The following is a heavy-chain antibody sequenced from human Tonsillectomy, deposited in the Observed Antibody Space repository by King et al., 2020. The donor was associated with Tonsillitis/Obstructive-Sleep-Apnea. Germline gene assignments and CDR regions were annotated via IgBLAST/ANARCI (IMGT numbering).Heavy chain of an antibody. D-gene: IGHD1-26*01. Sequence: VQLVESGGGVVQPGRSLRLSCAASGFTFSSFPMHWVRQAPGKGLEWVAFISYDGSNKYYADSVKGRFTISRDNSKNTLYLQMNRLRAADTAVYYCAREGGYYYYYMDVWGKGTTVTVSS. CDR2: ISYDGSNK. V-gene: IGHV3-30*01. CDR1: GFTFSSFP. J-gene: IGHJ6*03. CDR3: AREGGYYYYYMDV.